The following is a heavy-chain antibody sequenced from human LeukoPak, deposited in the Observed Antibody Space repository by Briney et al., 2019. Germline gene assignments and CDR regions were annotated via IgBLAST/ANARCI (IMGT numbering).Heavy chain of an antibody. Sequence: PGGSRRLSCAASGFTFSSYAMSWVRQAPGKGLEWVSAISGSGGSTYYADSVKGRFTISRDNSKNTLYLQMNSLRAEDTAVYYCAKAPMVRGVIISNWGQGTLVTVSS. CDR2: ISGSGGST. D-gene: IGHD3-10*01. CDR3: AKAPMVRGVIISN. CDR1: GFTFSSYA. J-gene: IGHJ4*02. V-gene: IGHV3-23*01.